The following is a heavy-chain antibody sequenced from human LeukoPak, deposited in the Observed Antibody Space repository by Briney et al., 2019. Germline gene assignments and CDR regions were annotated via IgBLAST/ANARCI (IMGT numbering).Heavy chain of an antibody. Sequence: GGSLRLSCAASGFTFSSYGMHWVRQAPGKGLEWVAFIRYDGSNKYYADSVKGRFTISRDNSKNTLYLQMNSLRAEDTAVYYCAKLRVYCSSTSCYSDYWGQGTLVTVSS. CDR2: IRYDGSNK. D-gene: IGHD2-2*01. CDR1: GFTFSSYG. V-gene: IGHV3-30*02. J-gene: IGHJ4*02. CDR3: AKLRVYCSSTSCYSDY.